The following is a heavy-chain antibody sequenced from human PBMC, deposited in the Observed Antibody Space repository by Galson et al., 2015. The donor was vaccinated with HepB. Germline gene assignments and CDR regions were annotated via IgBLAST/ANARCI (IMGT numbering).Heavy chain of an antibody. CDR1: GYTFTSYA. J-gene: IGHJ4*02. D-gene: IGHD3-10*01. V-gene: IGHV1-3*01. Sequence: SVKVSCKASGYTFTSYAMHWVRQAPGQRLEWMGWINAGNGNTKYSQKFQGRVTITRDTSASTAYMELSSLRSEDTAVYYCARESDYYGSGSYYQEGYYFDYWGQGTLVTVSS. CDR3: ARESDYYGSGSYYQEGYYFDY. CDR2: INAGNGNT.